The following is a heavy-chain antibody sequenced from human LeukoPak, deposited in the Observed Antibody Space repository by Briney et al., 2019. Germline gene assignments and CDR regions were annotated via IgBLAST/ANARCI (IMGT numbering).Heavy chain of an antibody. CDR1: GSRFTSYW. J-gene: IGHJ4*02. V-gene: IGHV5-51*01. Sequence: GASLKISCKGSGSRFTSYWIGWVRQMPGKGLEWMGIIYPGDSDTRYSPSFQGQITISADKSISTAYLQWSSLKASDTAMYYCARRSTYGSGTNYLFDYWGQGTLVTVSS. CDR2: IYPGDSDT. D-gene: IGHD3-10*01. CDR3: ARRSTYGSGTNYLFDY.